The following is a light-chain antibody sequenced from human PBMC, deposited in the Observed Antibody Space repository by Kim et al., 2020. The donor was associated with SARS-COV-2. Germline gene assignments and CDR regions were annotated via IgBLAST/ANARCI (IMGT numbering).Light chain of an antibody. CDR2: GAS. J-gene: IGKJ1*01. Sequence: SPRERATLSCRASQSVSSNYLAWYQQKPGQAPRRLIYGASSRATGIPDRFSGSGSGTDFTLTITRLEPEDFAVYYCQQYSSSPATFGQGTKVDIK. CDR1: QSVSSNY. V-gene: IGKV3-20*01. CDR3: QQYSSSPAT.